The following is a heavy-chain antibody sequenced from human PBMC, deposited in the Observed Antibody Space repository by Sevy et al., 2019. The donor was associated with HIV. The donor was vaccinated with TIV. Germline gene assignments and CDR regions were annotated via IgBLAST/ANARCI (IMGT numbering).Heavy chain of an antibody. CDR3: ATTKDYYDSSGYPFDY. V-gene: IGHV1-24*01. CDR1: GYTLTELS. CDR2: FDPEDGET. D-gene: IGHD3-22*01. Sequence: ASVKVSCNVSGYTLTELSMHWRRQAPGKGLEWVGSFDPEDGETVYENNFQGRISMTEDTSTDTAYMEVISLKFEDTAVYYCATTKDYYDSSGYPFDYWGQGTLVTVSS. J-gene: IGHJ4*02.